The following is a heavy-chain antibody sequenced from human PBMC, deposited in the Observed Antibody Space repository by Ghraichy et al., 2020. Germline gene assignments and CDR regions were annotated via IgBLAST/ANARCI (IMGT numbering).Heavy chain of an antibody. CDR1: GFTFDDYA. V-gene: IGHV3-9*01. D-gene: IGHD4-23*01. CDR2: ISWNSGSI. Sequence: GGSLRLSCAASGFTFDDYAMHWVRQAPGKGLEWVSGISWNSGSIGYADSVKGRFTISRDNAKNSLYLQMNSLRAEDTALYYCAKDTYGGNSYAFDIWGQGTMVTVSS. CDR3: AKDTYGGNSYAFDI. J-gene: IGHJ3*02.